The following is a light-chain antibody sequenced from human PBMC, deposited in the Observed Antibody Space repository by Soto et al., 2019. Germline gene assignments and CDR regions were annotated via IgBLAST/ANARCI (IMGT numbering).Light chain of an antibody. J-gene: IGKJ2*01. CDR2: GAS. CDR3: QLYGSSPPYT. CDR1: QSVSSSY. V-gene: IGKV3-20*01. Sequence: EIVLTQSPGTLSLSPGERATLSCRASQSVSSSYLAWYQQKPGQAPRLLIYGASSRATGIPDRFSGSGSGTDFTLTISRLEPDDFAVYYCQLYGSSPPYTFGEWTKLEIK.